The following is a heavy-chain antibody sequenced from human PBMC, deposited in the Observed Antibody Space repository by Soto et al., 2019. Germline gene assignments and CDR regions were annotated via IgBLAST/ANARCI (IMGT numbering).Heavy chain of an antibody. D-gene: IGHD3-9*01. Sequence: SWVRQAPGKGLEWVGRIKSKFDGETIDYAAPVKGRFTISRDDSKNIVYLQMNSLNTEDTAVYYCATGLLRYYAYWGHGTLVTVSS. CDR3: ATGLLRYYAY. V-gene: IGHV3-15*01. CDR2: IKSKFDGETI. J-gene: IGHJ4*01.